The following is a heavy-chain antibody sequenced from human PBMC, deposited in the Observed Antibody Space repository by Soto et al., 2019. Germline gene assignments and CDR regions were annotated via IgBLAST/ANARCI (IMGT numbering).Heavy chain of an antibody. Sequence: PGGSLRLSCAASGFTVSNYIMNWVRQAPGKGLEWVSYISSSSGVIYYADSVKGRFTISRDNAKNSLYLQMNSLRDEDTAVYYCARETYFDYWGQGTLVTVSS. CDR2: ISSSSGVI. V-gene: IGHV3-48*02. J-gene: IGHJ4*02. CDR3: ARETYFDY. CDR1: GFTVSNYI.